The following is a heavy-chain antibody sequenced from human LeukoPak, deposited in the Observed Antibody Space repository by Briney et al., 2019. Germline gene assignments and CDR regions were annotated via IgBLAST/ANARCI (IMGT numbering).Heavy chain of an antibody. Sequence: PSETLSLTCNVSGGSISHTSYYWGWIRQPPGKGLEWIGNIYYTGSTYYNPSLKSRVTISVDTSKNQFSLRLTSVTAADTAVYYCARNRFTQWLQFTLFDLWGQGTLVPVSS. D-gene: IGHD5-24*01. J-gene: IGHJ4*02. V-gene: IGHV4-39*01. CDR3: ARNRFTQWLQFTLFDL. CDR2: IYYTGST. CDR1: GGSISHTSYY.